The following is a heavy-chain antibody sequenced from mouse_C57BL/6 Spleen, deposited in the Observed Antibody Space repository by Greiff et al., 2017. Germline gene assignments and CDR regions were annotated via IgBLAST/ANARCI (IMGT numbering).Heavy chain of an antibody. J-gene: IGHJ2*01. V-gene: IGHV1-69*01. Sequence: VQLQQSGAELVMPGASVKLSCKASGYTFTSYWMHWVKQRPGQGLEWIGEIDPSDSYTNYNQKFKGKSTLTVDKSSSTAYMQLSSLTSEDSAVYYCARLYYYGSSPHYFDYWGQGTTLTVSS. CDR1: GYTFTSYW. CDR2: IDPSDSYT. D-gene: IGHD1-1*01. CDR3: ARLYYYGSSPHYFDY.